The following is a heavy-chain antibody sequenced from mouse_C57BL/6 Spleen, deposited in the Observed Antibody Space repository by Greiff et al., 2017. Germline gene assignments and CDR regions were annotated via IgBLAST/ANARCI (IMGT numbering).Heavy chain of an antibody. V-gene: IGHV5-17*01. D-gene: IGHD1-1*01. CDR1: GFTFSDYG. Sequence: EVKVVESGGGLVKPGGSLKLSCAASGFTFSDYGMHWVRQAPEKGLEWVAYISSGSSTIYYADTVKGRFTISRDNAKNTLFLQMTSLRSEDTAMYYCARRGYYGSSTSLYYAMDYWGQGTSVTVSS. CDR3: ARRGYYGSSTSLYYAMDY. J-gene: IGHJ4*01. CDR2: ISSGSSTI.